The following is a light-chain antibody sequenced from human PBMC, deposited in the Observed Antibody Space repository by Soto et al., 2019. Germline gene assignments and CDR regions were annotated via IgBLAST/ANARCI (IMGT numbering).Light chain of an antibody. J-gene: IGKJ5*01. Sequence: DIVRSQAPLSRPVTPGGAAWISCVSSHGLLYINGYKYLDWNLQKPGQSPQLLIYLGSNRASGVPDRFSGSGSGTEFTLRISRVEAEDVGVYFCMQGTHWQITFGQGTRLEIK. CDR1: HGLLYINGYKY. CDR2: LGS. CDR3: MQGTHWQIT. V-gene: IGKV2-28*01.